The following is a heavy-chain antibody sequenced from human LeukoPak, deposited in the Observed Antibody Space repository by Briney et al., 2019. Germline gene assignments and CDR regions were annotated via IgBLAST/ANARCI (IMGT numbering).Heavy chain of an antibody. D-gene: IGHD5-18*01. CDR3: XXNRYSYXPXDY. CDR2: IRYDGSNK. V-gene: IGHV3-30*02. Sequence: GGSLRLSCAASGFTFSSYGMHWVRQAPGKGLEWVAFIRYDGSNKYYADSVKGRFTISRDNSKNTLYLQMNSLRAEDTAVYYCXXNRYSYXPXDYWGQXXXVTV. J-gene: IGHJ4*02. CDR1: GFTFSSYG.